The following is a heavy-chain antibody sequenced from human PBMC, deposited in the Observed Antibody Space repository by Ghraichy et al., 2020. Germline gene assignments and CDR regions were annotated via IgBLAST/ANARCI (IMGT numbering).Heavy chain of an antibody. CDR1: GYTFTAYY. D-gene: IGHD1/OR15-1a*01. V-gene: IGHV1-2*02. Sequence: ASVKVSCKASGYTFTAYYIHWVRQAPGQGLEWMGWINPNSGGAAYAQNFQGRVTMTRDTSISIVYMELSRLRSDDTAIYYCARVGYNWNNAPSYWGQRTLVSVSS. CDR2: INPNSGGA. CDR3: ARVGYNWNNAPSY. J-gene: IGHJ4*02.